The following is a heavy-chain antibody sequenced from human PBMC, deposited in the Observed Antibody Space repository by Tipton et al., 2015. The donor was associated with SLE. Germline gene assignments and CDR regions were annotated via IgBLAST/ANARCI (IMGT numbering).Heavy chain of an antibody. CDR3: ASYVLRYFDWSFDY. V-gene: IGHV4-59*12. Sequence: LRLSCAASGFTFSSYEMNWVRQAPGKGLEWIGYIYYSGSTYYNPSLKSRVTISVDTSKNQFSLKLSSVTAADTAVYYCASYVLRYFDWSFDYWGQGTLVTVSS. CDR1: GFTFSSYE. J-gene: IGHJ4*02. D-gene: IGHD3-9*01. CDR2: IYYSGST.